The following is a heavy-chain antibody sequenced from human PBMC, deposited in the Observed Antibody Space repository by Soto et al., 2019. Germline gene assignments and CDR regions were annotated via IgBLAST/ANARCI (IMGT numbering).Heavy chain of an antibody. CDR1: GYTSTSYD. Sequence: ASVKVSCKASGYTSTSYDINWLRQATGEGLEWTGRMNPKSGNTGSAQKFQGRVTMTRNTSVRTAYMELSSLRSEDTAVYYCAKDPKGVTTVYYYYGMDVWGQGTTVTVS. J-gene: IGHJ6*02. CDR3: AKDPKGVTTVYYYYGMDV. V-gene: IGHV1-8*01. CDR2: MNPKSGNT. D-gene: IGHD4-17*01.